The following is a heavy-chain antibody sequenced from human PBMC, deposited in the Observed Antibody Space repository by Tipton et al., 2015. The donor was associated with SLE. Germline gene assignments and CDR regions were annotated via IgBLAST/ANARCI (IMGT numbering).Heavy chain of an antibody. D-gene: IGHD4-17*01. CDR1: GGSFSGYY. Sequence: TLSLTCAVYGGSFSGYYWSWIRQPPGKGLEWIGSIYYSGSTYYNPSLKSRVTISVDTSKNQFSLKLSSVAAADTAVYYCARAHDYGHAFDIWGQGTMVTVSS. CDR2: IYYSGST. V-gene: IGHV4-34*01. CDR3: ARAHDYGHAFDI. J-gene: IGHJ3*02.